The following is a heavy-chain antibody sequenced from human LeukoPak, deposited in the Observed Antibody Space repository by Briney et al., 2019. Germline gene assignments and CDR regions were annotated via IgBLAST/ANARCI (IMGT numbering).Heavy chain of an antibody. J-gene: IGHJ3*02. CDR3: ARPSGTWGAFDI. D-gene: IGHD2-15*01. Sequence: PGGSLRLSCAASGFTFSIYGMHWVRQAPGKGLEWVAVIWNDGSNKYYADSVKGRFTISRDNSKNTLYLQLNSLRAEVMAVYYCARPSGTWGAFDIWGHGTVVTVSS. V-gene: IGHV3-33*01. CDR1: GFTFSIYG. CDR2: IWNDGSNK.